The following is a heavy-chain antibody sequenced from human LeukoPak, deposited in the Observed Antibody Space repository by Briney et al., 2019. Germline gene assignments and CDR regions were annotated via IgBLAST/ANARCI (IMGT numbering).Heavy chain of an antibody. J-gene: IGHJ4*02. CDR3: ARAETLAAIYFDF. CDR2: IFYSGIT. D-gene: IGHD6-25*01. CDR1: GGSISPYY. V-gene: IGHV4-59*01. Sequence: SETLSLTCSASGGSISPYYWSWIRQPPGKGLEWIGYIFYSGITTYNPSLKSRVSISLDSSKNQFFLRLTSVTAADTAIYYCARAETLAAIYFDFWGQGRLVTVSS.